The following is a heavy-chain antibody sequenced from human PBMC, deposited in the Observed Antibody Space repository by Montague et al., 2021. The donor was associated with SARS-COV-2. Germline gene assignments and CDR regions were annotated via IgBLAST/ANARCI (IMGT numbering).Heavy chain of an antibody. V-gene: IGHV3-23*01. CDR2: IIGSGSNT. CDR3: ARQNWNDGGDY. Sequence: SLRLSCAAPGFAFSNYAMSWVRQAPGKGLEWVSAIIGSGSNTYYADSMKGRFTIFRDNSRSTPYLQINSLRAEDTAVYYCARQNWNDGGDYWGQGTLVTGSS. D-gene: IGHD1-1*01. J-gene: IGHJ4*02. CDR1: GFAFSNYA.